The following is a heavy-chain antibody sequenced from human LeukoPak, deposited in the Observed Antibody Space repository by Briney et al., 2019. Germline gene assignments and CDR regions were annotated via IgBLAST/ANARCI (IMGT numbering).Heavy chain of an antibody. J-gene: IGHJ4*02. V-gene: IGHV1-18*04. CDR3: ARDKAPLYCSGGSCYSGLFDY. CDR1: GYTFTGYY. Sequence: GASVKVSCKASGYTFTGYYMHWVRQAPGQGLEWMGWISAYNGNTNYAQKLQGRVTMTTDTSTSTAYMELRSLRSDDTAVYYCARDKAPLYCSGGSCYSGLFDYWGQGTLVTVSS. D-gene: IGHD2-15*01. CDR2: ISAYNGNT.